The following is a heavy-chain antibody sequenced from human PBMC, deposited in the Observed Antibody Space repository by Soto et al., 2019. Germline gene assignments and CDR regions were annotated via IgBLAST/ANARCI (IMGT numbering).Heavy chain of an antibody. CDR1: GFTFSSYN. CDR3: ARAAADSSSFDP. J-gene: IGHJ5*02. CDR2: ISGSSSYI. D-gene: IGHD6-13*01. V-gene: IGHV3-21*01. Sequence: GSLRLSCAASGFTFSSYNMNWVRQAPGKGLEWVSSISGSSSYIYYADSVKGRFTISRDNAKNSLYLQMNSLRAEDTAVYYCARAAADSSSFDPWGQGTLVTVSS.